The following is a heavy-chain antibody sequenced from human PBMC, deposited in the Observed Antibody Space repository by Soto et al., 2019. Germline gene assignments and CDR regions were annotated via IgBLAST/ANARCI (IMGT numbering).Heavy chain of an antibody. CDR1: GFTFSNYT. CDR3: AGRSGSSDY. D-gene: IGHD3-10*01. J-gene: IGHJ4*02. CDR2: ISYDEIDK. V-gene: IGHV3-30*04. Sequence: GGSLRLSCAASGFTFSNYTMHWVRQAPGKGLEWVALISYDEIDKYFADAVKGRFTISRDNSKNALYLQMDSLRAEDTAVYYCAGRSGSSDYWGRGTLVTVSS.